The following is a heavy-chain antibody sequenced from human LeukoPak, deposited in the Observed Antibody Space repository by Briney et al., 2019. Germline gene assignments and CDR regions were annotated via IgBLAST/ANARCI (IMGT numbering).Heavy chain of an antibody. J-gene: IGHJ6*03. CDR2: INHSGSA. V-gene: IGHV4-34*01. CDR3: ARHLGATALYYYYYMDV. D-gene: IGHD1-26*01. CDR1: GGSFSGYY. Sequence: PSETLSLTCAVYGGSFSGYYWNWIRQPPGKGLEWIGEINHSGSANYDPSLKSRVTISVDTSKNQFSLKLTSVTAADTAVYYCARHLGATALYYYYYMDVWGKGTTVTVSS.